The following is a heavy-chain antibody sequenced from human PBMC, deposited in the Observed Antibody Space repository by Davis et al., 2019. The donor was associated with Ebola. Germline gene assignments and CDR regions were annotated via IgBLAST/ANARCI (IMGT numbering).Heavy chain of an antibody. CDR3: ARGLRYYYDSSGYFGYYYYYGMDV. D-gene: IGHD3-22*01. CDR2: IYYSGST. V-gene: IGHV4-59*12. Sequence: MPSETLSLTCTVSGGSISSYYWSWIRQPPGKGLEWIGYIYYSGSTNYNPSLKSRVTISVDTSKNQFSLKLSSVTAADTAVYYCARGLRYYYDSSGYFGYYYYYGMDVWGQGTTVTVSS. J-gene: IGHJ6*02. CDR1: GGSISSYY.